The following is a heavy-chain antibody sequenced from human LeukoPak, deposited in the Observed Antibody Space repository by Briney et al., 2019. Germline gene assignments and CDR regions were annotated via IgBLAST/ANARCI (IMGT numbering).Heavy chain of an antibody. J-gene: IGHJ3*02. V-gene: IGHV3-21*01. CDR1: GFTFSSYS. CDR2: ISSSSGYI. Sequence: GGSLRLSCAASGFTFSSYSMNWVRQAPGKGLEWVSSISSSSGYIYYADSVKGRFTISRDNAKNSLYLQMNSLRAEDTAVYYCARAASDYDSRSDAFDIWGQGTMVTVSS. CDR3: ARAASDYDSRSDAFDI. D-gene: IGHD3-22*01.